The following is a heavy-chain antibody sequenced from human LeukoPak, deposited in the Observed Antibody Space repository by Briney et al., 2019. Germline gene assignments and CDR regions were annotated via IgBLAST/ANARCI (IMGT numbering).Heavy chain of an antibody. CDR2: ISGSGGST. J-gene: IGHJ6*02. CDR1: GFTFSNFA. V-gene: IGHV3-23*01. D-gene: IGHD1-14*01. CDR3: ARENRLRGMDV. Sequence: PGGSLRLSCTASGFTFSNFAMHWVRQAPGKGLEWVSAISGSGGSTYYADSVKGRFTISRDNSKNTLYLQMNSLRAEDTAVYYCARENRLRGMDVWGQGTTVTVSS.